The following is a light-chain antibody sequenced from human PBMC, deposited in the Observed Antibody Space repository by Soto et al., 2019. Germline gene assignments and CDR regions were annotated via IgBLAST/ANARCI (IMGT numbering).Light chain of an antibody. CDR3: QQLYTSPHT. Sequence: DIQLTQSPSFLSASVGDRVTITCRASQGFSSYLAWYQQKPGKAPKLLIYAASTLQGGVPSRFSGSGSGTEFTLTISSLQPEDFATYHCQQLYTSPHTFGQGTKLEIK. CDR1: QGFSSY. J-gene: IGKJ2*01. CDR2: AAS. V-gene: IGKV1-9*01.